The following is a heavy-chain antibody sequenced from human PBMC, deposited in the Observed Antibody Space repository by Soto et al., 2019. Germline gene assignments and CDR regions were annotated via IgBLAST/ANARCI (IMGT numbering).Heavy chain of an antibody. CDR1: GFTFISYS. CDR2: ISSSSSSI. Sequence: EVQLVESGGGLVKPGGSLRLPCAASGFTFISYSMTWIRQAPGKGREWVSSISSSSSSIDYADSVKGRFTISRDNAKNSLYLQMNSLRDGDTDVYYCARDAEGIAVAGPQGYWGQGTLVTVSS. D-gene: IGHD6-19*01. CDR3: ARDAEGIAVAGPQGY. J-gene: IGHJ4*02. V-gene: IGHV3-21*01.